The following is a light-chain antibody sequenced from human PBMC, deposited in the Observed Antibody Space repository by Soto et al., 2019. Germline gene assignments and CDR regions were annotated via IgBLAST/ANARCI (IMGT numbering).Light chain of an antibody. J-gene: IGKJ2*01. CDR1: QSVSSDY. CDR3: QHYGRSPYT. CDR2: GAS. V-gene: IGKV3-20*01. Sequence: EIVLTQSPGTLSLSPGEGATLSCRASQSVSSDYLAWYQQKPGQAPRLLIYGASSRATGIPDRFSGSGSGTDFTLTVSRLEPEDVAVYYCQHYGRSPYTFGQGTKLEIK.